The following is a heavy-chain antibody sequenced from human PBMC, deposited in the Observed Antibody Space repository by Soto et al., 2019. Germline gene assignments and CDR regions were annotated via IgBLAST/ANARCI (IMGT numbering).Heavy chain of an antibody. CDR3: AIGTYSYGSIGYDGTFEI. CDR1: GGTFSSYA. V-gene: IGHV1-69*13. J-gene: IGHJ3*02. Sequence: SVKVSCKASGGTFSSYAFNWVRQAPGQGLEWMGGIIPIFATASNAQKFQGRVTITADESTSTAYMELSRLRSADTAVYYCAIGTYSYGSIGYDGTFEIWGRGTRVTVSS. CDR2: IIPIFATA. D-gene: IGHD3-22*01.